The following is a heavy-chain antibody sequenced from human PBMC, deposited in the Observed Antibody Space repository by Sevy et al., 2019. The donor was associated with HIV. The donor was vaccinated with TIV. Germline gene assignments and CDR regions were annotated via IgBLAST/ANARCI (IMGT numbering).Heavy chain of an antibody. CDR1: GFTVGEYA. CDR3: TRALYYYDSRASVGCV. CDR2: IRSKAYGRTT. Sequence: GGSLRLSCTASGFTVGEYAMSWFRQAPGKGLEWVGFIRSKAYGRTTEYAASVKGRFTISRDDSKSIAYLQMNSLKTEDTAVYYCTRALYYYDSRASVGCVWGQGTMVTVSS. J-gene: IGHJ3*01. D-gene: IGHD3-22*01. V-gene: IGHV3-49*03.